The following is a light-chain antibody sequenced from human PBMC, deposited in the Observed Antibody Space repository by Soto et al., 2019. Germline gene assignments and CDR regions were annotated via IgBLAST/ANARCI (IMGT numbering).Light chain of an antibody. V-gene: IGLV2-14*01. CDR3: SSYTRRSPLYV. CDR1: SSDFGGYNY. J-gene: IGLJ1*01. CDR2: DVS. Sequence: QSVLTQPASVSGSPGQSITISCTGTSSDFGGYNYVSWYQQHPGKAPKLMIYDVSNRPSGVSNRFSGSKSGNTASLTISGLQAEDEADYNCSSYTRRSPLYVFGTGTRSPS.